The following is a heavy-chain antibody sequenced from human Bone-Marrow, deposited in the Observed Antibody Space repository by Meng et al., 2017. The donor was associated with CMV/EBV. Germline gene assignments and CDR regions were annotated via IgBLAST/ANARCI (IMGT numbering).Heavy chain of an antibody. CDR1: AGSISSYY. J-gene: IGHJ5*02. V-gene: IGHV4-4*07. D-gene: IGHD3-9*01. CDR2: IYTSGST. CDR3: ARGSGYFDWLADWFDP. Sequence: QRQRQESGPGLVKRSETLSLTCTVSAGSISSYYWSWIRQPAGKGLEWIGRIYTSGSTNYNPSLKSRVTMSVDTSKNQFSLKLSSVTAADTAVYYCARGSGYFDWLADWFDPWGQGTLVTVSS.